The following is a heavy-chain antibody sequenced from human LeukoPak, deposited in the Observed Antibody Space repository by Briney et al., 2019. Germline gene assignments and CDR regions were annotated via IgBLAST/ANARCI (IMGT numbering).Heavy chain of an antibody. CDR3: ARLSQAAAGTFDY. J-gene: IGHJ4*02. Sequence: GGSLRLSCAASGFTFSSYGMHWVRQAPGKGLEWVAFIRYDGSNKYYADSVKGRFTISRDNSKNTLYLQMNSLRAEDTAVYYCARLSQAAAGTFDYWGQGTLVTVSS. CDR2: IRYDGSNK. V-gene: IGHV3-30*02. CDR1: GFTFSSYG. D-gene: IGHD6-13*01.